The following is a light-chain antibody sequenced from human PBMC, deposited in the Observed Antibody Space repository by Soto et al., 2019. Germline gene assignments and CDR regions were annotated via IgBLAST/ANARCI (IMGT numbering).Light chain of an antibody. CDR2: EVT. J-gene: IGLJ2*01. V-gene: IGLV2-8*01. CDR1: SSDVGGYNC. CDR3: SSYAGGNNLV. Sequence: QSALTQPPSASGSPGQSVTISCSGTSSDVGGYNCVSWYQQHPDKAPKLMIFEVTKRPSGVPDLFSGSKSGNTASLTVSGLQADDEADYYCSSYAGGNNLVFGGGTKLTVL.